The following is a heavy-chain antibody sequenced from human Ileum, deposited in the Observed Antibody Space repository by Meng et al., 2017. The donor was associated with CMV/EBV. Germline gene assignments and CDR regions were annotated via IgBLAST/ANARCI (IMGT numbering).Heavy chain of an antibody. D-gene: IGHD3-16*01. Sequence: QVQLVPAGPEVKTPGASVTVSCKSSGYTFIDHGIVWVRQAPGQGLEWMGWISPYNGNTDSAQKVQGRVTMTTDTSTSTAYMELRSLRSDDTAVYYCARVGGGDYFDHWGQGTLVTVSS. V-gene: IGHV1-18*01. CDR1: GYTFIDHG. J-gene: IGHJ4*02. CDR3: ARVGGGDYFDH. CDR2: ISPYNGNT.